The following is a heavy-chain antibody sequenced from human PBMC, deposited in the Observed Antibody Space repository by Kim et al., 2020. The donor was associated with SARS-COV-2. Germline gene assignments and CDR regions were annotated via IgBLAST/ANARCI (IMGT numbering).Heavy chain of an antibody. CDR1: GFTFSSYS. CDR3: ARELGRELIDY. V-gene: IGHV3-21*01. J-gene: IGHJ4*02. Sequence: GGSLRLSCAASGFTFSSYSMNWVRQAPGKGLEWVSSISSSSSYIYYADSVKGRFTISRDNAKNSLYLQMNSLRAEDTAVYYCARELGRELIDYWGQGTLVTVSS. D-gene: IGHD7-27*01. CDR2: ISSSSSYI.